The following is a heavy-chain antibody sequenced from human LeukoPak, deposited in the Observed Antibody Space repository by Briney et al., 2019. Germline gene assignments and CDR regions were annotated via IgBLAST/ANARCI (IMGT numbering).Heavy chain of an antibody. CDR2: ISHDSAIT. J-gene: IGHJ4*02. V-gene: IGHV3-48*01. CDR3: ARGRSAYQEFDF. D-gene: IGHD3-22*01. Sequence: PGGSLRLSCTASGFTFGDYAMSWFRQAPGKGLEWISYISHDSAITYYADSVKGRFTISRDNAKNSLYLQMNSLRAEDTAVYYCARGRSAYQEFDFWGQGTLVTVSS. CDR1: GFTFGDYA.